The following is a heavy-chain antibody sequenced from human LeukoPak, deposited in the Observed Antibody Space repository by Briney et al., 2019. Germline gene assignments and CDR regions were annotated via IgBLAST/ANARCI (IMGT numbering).Heavy chain of an antibody. V-gene: IGHV4-4*07. CDR1: GGSISNYY. CDR3: AASMVRGVIYRWFDP. D-gene: IGHD3-10*01. CDR2: IYTSGST. J-gene: IGHJ5*02. Sequence: SETLSLTCTVSGGSISNYYWSWIRQPAGKGLEWIGRIYTSGSTNYNPSLKSRVTISVDTSKNQFSLKLSSVTAADTAVYYCAASMVRGVIYRWFDPWGQGTLVTVSS.